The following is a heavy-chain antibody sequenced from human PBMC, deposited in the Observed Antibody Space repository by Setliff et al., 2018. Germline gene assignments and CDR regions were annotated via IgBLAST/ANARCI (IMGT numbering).Heavy chain of an antibody. CDR1: GGSFNTYY. V-gene: IGHV4-34*01. D-gene: IGHD2-8*01. CDR2: INHSGST. CDR3: TVYHPGSSHDHS. Sequence: KTSETLSLTCAVYGGSFNTYYWIWIRQPPGKGLEWIGEINHSGSTNYNPSLKSRVTISVDTSKNRFSLKLSSVTAADTALYYCTVYHPGSSHDHSWGQGTPITASS. J-gene: IGHJ4*02.